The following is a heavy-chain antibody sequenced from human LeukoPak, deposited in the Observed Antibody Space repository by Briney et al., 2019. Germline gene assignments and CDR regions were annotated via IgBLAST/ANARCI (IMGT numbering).Heavy chain of an antibody. J-gene: IGHJ4*02. CDR3: ARDGYNFSYFDY. D-gene: IGHD5-24*01. CDR1: GYSISSGYY. V-gene: IGHV4-38-2*02. Sequence: SETLSLTCTVSGYSISSGYYWGWIRQPPGKGLEWIGVYHVGTTDYNPSLKSRVTISVDTSKNQFSLKLSSVTAADTAVYYCARDGYNFSYFDYWGQGTLVTVSS. CDR2: VYHVGTT.